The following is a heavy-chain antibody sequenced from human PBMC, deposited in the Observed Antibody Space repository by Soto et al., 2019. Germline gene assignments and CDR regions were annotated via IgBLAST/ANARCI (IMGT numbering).Heavy chain of an antibody. V-gene: IGHV1-18*01. CDR3: AREDCIGGSCYSGLLFDI. CDR1: GYTFTSYG. J-gene: IGHJ3*02. CDR2: ISAYNGNT. Sequence: ASVKVSCKASGYTFTSYGISWVRQAPGQGLEWMGWISAYNGNTNYAQKLQGRVTMTTDTSTSTAYMELRSLRSDDTAVYYCAREDCIGGSCYSGLLFDIWGQGPMVTVS. D-gene: IGHD2-15*01.